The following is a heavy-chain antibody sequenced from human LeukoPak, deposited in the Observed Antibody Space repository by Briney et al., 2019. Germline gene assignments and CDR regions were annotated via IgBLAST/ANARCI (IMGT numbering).Heavy chain of an antibody. CDR3: TRLESYYDFWSGYYRY. Sequence: GGSLRLSCAASGFTFSGSAMHWVRQASGKGLEGVGRIRSKANSYATADAASVKGRFTISRDDSTNTACLQMNSLKTEDTAVYYCTRLESYYDFWSGYYRYWGQGTLVTVSS. CDR2: IRSKANSYAT. CDR1: GFTFSGSA. V-gene: IGHV3-73*01. J-gene: IGHJ4*02. D-gene: IGHD3-3*01.